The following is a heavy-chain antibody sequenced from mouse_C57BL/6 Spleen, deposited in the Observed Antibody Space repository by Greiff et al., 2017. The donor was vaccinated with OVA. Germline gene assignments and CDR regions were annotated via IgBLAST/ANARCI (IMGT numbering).Heavy chain of an antibody. D-gene: IGHD4-1*01. CDR1: GFTFSDYY. CDR3: ARGLTAWYFDV. V-gene: IGHV5-16*01. J-gene: IGHJ1*03. Sequence: EVKLMESEGGLVQPGSSMKLSCTASGFTFSDYYMAWVRQVPEKGLEWVANINYDGSSTYYLDSLKSRFIISRDNAKNILYLQMSSLKSEDTATYYCARGLTAWYFDVWGTGTTVTVSS. CDR2: INYDGSST.